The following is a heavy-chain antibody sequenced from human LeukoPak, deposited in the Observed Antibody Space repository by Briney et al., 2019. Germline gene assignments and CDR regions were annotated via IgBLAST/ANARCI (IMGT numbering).Heavy chain of an antibody. CDR3: ARVPSIAAGGPLDP. Sequence: SVKVSCNASGGTFSSYAISWVRQAPGQGLEWMGGIIPIFGTANYAQKFQGRVTITTDESTSTAYKELSSLRSEDTAVYYCARVPSIAAGGPLDPWGQGTLVTVSS. CDR1: GGTFSSYA. V-gene: IGHV1-69*05. J-gene: IGHJ5*02. D-gene: IGHD6-13*01. CDR2: IIPIFGTA.